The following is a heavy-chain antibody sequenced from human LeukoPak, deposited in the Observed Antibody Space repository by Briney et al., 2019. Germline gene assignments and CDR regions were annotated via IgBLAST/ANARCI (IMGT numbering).Heavy chain of an antibody. D-gene: IGHD1-26*01. CDR2: IYYSGST. CDR1: GGSISSSSYY. J-gene: IGHJ4*02. CDR3: ARGIERTLFDY. V-gene: IGHV4-39*07. Sequence: SETLSLTCTVSGGSISSSSYYWGWIRQPPGKGLEWIGSIYYSGSTYYNPSLKSRVTISVDTSKNQFSLKLSSVTAADTAVYYCARGIERTLFDYWGQGTLVTVSS.